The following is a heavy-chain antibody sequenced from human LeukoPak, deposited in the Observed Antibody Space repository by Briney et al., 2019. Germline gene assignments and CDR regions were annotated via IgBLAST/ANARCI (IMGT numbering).Heavy chain of an antibody. V-gene: IGHV1-18*01. CDR3: ARESGSYPLYYYGMDV. CDR2: ISAYNGNT. J-gene: IGHJ6*02. Sequence: GASVKVSCKASGYTFTSYGISWVRQAPGQGLEWMGWISAYNGNTNYAQKLQGRVTMTTDTSTSTAYMELRSLRSDDTAVYYCARESGSYPLYYYGMDVWGRGTTVTVSS. CDR1: GYTFTSYG. D-gene: IGHD1-26*01.